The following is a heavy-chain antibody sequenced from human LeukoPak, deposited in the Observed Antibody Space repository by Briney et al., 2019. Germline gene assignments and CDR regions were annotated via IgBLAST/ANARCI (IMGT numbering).Heavy chain of an antibody. V-gene: IGHV1-69*04. J-gene: IGHJ4*02. CDR2: IIPILGIA. CDR3: ARDAPLYYSSTSCYTFDY. Sequence: SVKVSCKASGGTFSSYTISWVRQAPRQGLEWMGRIIPILGIANYAQKFQGRVTITADKSTSTAYMELSSLRSEDTAVYYCARDAPLYYSSTSCYTFDYWGQGTLVTVSS. CDR1: GGTFSSYT. D-gene: IGHD2-2*02.